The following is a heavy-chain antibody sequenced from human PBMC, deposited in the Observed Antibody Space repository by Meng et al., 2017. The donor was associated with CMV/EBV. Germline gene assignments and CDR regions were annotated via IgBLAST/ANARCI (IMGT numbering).Heavy chain of an antibody. J-gene: IGHJ5*02. V-gene: IGHV4-30-4*08. D-gene: IGHD7-27*01. CDR2: IYYSVNT. Sequence: CTVSGGSISSGDYYWSWIRQPPGKGLEWIGYIYYSVNTYYNPSLKSRVSISVDTSKNQFSLKVSSVTAADTAVYYCASTGDSVNWFDPWGQGTLAPSPQ. CDR1: GGSISSGDYY. CDR3: ASTGDSVNWFDP.